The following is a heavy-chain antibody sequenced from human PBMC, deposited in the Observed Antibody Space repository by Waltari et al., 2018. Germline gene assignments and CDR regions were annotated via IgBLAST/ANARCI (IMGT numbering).Heavy chain of an antibody. CDR3: ARVEGSMVQGLFDY. CDR1: GGSISSSSYY. Sequence: QLQLQESGPGLVKPSETLSLTCTVSGGSISSSSYYWGWIRQPPGKGLEWIGEINHSGSTNYNPSLKSRVTISVDTSKNQFSLKLSSVTAADTAVYYCARVEGSMVQGLFDYWGQGTLVTVSS. J-gene: IGHJ4*02. CDR2: INHSGST. D-gene: IGHD3-10*01. V-gene: IGHV4-39*07.